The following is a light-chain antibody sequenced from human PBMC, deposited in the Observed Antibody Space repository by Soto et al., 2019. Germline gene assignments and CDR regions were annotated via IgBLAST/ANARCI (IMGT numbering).Light chain of an antibody. CDR1: NGHSRYA. Sequence: QLVLTQSPSASASLGASVKLTCTLSNGHSRYAIAWHQQQPEKGPRYLMRLNSDGSHSKGDGIPDRFSGSSSGAERYLTISSLQSDDEADYSWQTWGTGLVVFGGGTKLTVL. CDR2: LNSDGSH. CDR3: QTWGTGLVV. V-gene: IGLV4-69*01. J-gene: IGLJ2*01.